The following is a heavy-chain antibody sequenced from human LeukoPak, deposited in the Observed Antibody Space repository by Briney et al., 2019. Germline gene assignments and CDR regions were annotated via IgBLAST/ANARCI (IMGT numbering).Heavy chain of an antibody. V-gene: IGHV4-59*01. J-gene: IGHJ4*02. CDR2: IYYYGST. CDR3: VRLRGSSGPIDH. D-gene: IGHD3-22*01. Sequence: SETLSLTCTVSGASTNNYYWSWIRQPPGKGLEWIGYIYYYGSTNYNPSLKSRVTISVDTSENQFSLRLTSVTAADTAVYYCVRLRGSSGPIDHWGQGTLVTVSS. CDR1: GASTNNYY.